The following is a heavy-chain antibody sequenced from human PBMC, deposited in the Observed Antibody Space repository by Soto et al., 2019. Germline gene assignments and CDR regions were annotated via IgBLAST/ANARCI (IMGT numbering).Heavy chain of an antibody. Sequence: QITLKESGPTLVKPTQTLTLTCTFSGFSLTTRGVGVGWIRQPPGKALECLALIYWADDKRYSPSLQSRLSITKDTSKNHVVLTMTNVDPGDTATYYCAHIPNYYQYDWFDPWGQGTLVSVSS. V-gene: IGHV2-5*02. J-gene: IGHJ5*02. D-gene: IGHD3-16*01. CDR2: IYWADDK. CDR1: GFSLTTRGVG. CDR3: AHIPNYYQYDWFDP.